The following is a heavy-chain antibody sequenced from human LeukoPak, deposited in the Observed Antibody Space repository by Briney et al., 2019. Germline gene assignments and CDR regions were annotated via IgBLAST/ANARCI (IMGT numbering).Heavy chain of an antibody. V-gene: IGHV3-23*01. Sequence: GGSLTLSCAASGFTFSSHAMSWVRQAPGKGLEWVSGISGSGGSTDYADSVKGRFTVSRDNSKNTLYLQMNSLRAEDTAVYYCAKDRVQWLATLFDYWGQGTLVTVSS. D-gene: IGHD6-19*01. CDR3: AKDRVQWLATLFDY. CDR2: ISGSGGST. J-gene: IGHJ4*02. CDR1: GFTFSSHA.